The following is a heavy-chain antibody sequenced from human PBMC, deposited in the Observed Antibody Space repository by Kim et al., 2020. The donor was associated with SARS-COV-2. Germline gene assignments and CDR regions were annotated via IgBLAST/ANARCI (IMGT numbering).Heavy chain of an antibody. V-gene: IGHV1-46*01. D-gene: IGHD3-16*02. CDR3: ARALRLGELSFRPHFDY. CDR2: INPSGGST. Sequence: ASVKVSCKASGYTFTSYYMHWVRQAPGQGLEWMGIINPSGGSTSYAQKFQGRVTMTRDTSTSTVYMELSSLRSEDTAVYYCARALRLGELSFRPHFDYWGQGTLVTVSS. CDR1: GYTFTSYY. J-gene: IGHJ4*02.